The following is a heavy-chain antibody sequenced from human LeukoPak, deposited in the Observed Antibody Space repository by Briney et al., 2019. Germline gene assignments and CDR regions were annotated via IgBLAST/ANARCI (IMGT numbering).Heavy chain of an antibody. CDR3: ARDHYGDYPSYYYYGMDV. D-gene: IGHD4-17*01. CDR2: ISAYTGNT. CDR1: GYTFTNYG. J-gene: IGHJ6*02. Sequence: ASVKVSCKASGYTFTNYGITWVRQAPGQGLEWVGWISAYTGNTNYAQKLQGRVTMTTDTSTSTAYMELRSLRSDDTAGYYCARDHYGDYPSYYYYGMDVWGQGTTVTVSS. V-gene: IGHV1-18*01.